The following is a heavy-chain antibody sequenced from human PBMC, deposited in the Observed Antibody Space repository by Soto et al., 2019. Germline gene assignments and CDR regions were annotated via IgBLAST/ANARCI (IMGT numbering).Heavy chain of an antibody. D-gene: IGHD4-17*01. CDR1: GFTFSSYS. Sequence: PGGSLRLSCAASGFTFSSYSMNWVRQAPGKGLEWVSSISSSSSYIYYADSVKGRFTISRDNAKNSLYLQMNSLRAEDTAVYYCARDTVGEEANWFDPWGQGTLVTVSS. CDR2: ISSSSSYI. V-gene: IGHV3-21*01. CDR3: ARDTVGEEANWFDP. J-gene: IGHJ5*02.